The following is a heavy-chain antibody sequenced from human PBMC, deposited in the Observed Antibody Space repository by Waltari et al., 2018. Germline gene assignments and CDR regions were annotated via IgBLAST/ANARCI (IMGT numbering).Heavy chain of an antibody. CDR1: VGTFSSYA. D-gene: IGHD3-10*01. V-gene: IGHV1-69*01. J-gene: IGHJ3*02. Sequence: QVQLVQSGADVKKPGSSVKVSFKASVGTFSSYAISWVQQAPGQGLEWMGGIIPIFGTANYAQKFQGRVTITADESTSTAYMELSRLRSEDTAVYYCAREELQAFDIWGQGTMVTVSS. CDR3: AREELQAFDI. CDR2: IIPIFGTA.